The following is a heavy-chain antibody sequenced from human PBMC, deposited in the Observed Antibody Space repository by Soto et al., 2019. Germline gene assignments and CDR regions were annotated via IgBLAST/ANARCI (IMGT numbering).Heavy chain of an antibody. CDR3: AKAYLRTPGMAVAGKTFDY. D-gene: IGHD6-19*01. V-gene: IGHV3-23*01. CDR1: GFTFSSYA. Sequence: GGSLRLSCAASGFTFSSYAMSWVRQAPGKGLEWVSAISGSGGSTYYADSVKGRFTISRDNSRNTLYLQMNSLRAEDTAVYYCAKAYLRTPGMAVAGKTFDYWGQGTLVTVSS. J-gene: IGHJ4*02. CDR2: ISGSGGST.